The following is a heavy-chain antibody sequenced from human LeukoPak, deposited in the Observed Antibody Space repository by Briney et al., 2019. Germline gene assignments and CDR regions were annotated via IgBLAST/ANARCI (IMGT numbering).Heavy chain of an antibody. D-gene: IGHD3-10*01. CDR2: IYSDRST. Sequence: GGSLRLSCAVSGFTVSSNYMSWVRQAPGEGLEWVSVIYSDRSTYYADSVKGRFTISRDNSKNTLYLQMNSLRAEDTAVYYCARLVRTMVRGVYYYYMDVWGKGTTVTVSS. CDR3: ARLVRTMVRGVYYYYMDV. J-gene: IGHJ6*03. CDR1: GFTVSSNY. V-gene: IGHV3-53*01.